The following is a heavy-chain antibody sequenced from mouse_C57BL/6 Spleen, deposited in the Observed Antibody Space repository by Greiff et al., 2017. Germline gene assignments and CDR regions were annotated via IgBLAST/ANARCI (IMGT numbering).Heavy chain of an antibody. Sequence: VQLQQSGAELVRPGASVKLSCTASGFNIKDYYMHWVKQRPEQGLEWIGRIDPEDGDTEYAPKFQGKATMTADTSSNTAYLQLSSLTSEDTAIYYCTTGYIKRCFEVWGTGTTVTVSS. CDR2: IDPEDGDT. D-gene: IGHD2-5*01. CDR1: GFNIKDYY. J-gene: IGHJ1*03. CDR3: TTGYIKRCFEV. V-gene: IGHV14-1*01.